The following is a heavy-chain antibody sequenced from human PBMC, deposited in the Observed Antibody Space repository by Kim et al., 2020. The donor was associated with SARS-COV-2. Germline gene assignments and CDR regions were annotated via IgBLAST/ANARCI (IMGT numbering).Heavy chain of an antibody. J-gene: IGHJ6*02. Sequence: SVKVSCKASGGTFSSYAISWVRQAPGQGLEWMGGIIPIFGTANYAQKFQGRVTITADESTSTAYMELSSLRSEDTAVYYCARVVSFSRYSYGQYYYYYYGMDVWGQGTTVTVSS. D-gene: IGHD5-18*01. CDR3: ARVVSFSRYSYGQYYYYYYGMDV. V-gene: IGHV1-69*13. CDR2: IIPIFGTA. CDR1: GGTFSSYA.